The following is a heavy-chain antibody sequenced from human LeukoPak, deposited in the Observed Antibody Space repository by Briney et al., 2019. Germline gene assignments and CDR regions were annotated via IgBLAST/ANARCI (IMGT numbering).Heavy chain of an antibody. CDR2: IYHSGSA. D-gene: IGHD3-10*01. Sequence: SETLSLTCTVSGGSIGGGVYYWSWIRQHPGKGLEWFGYIYHSGSAYYNPSLNSQVTMSVDTSKNQLSLKVNSVTAADTAVYYCARDGGGGSGSYARYLDSWGQGILVTVSS. V-gene: IGHV4-31*01. CDR3: ARDGGGGSGSYARYLDS. CDR1: GGSIGGGVYY. J-gene: IGHJ4*02.